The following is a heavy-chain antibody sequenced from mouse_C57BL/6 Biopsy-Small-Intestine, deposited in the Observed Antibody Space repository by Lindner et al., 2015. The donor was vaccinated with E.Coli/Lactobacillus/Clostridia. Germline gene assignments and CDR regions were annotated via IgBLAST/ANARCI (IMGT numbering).Heavy chain of an antibody. V-gene: IGHV1-22*01. CDR2: INPKNGGI. CDR1: GYTFTDYN. J-gene: IGHJ2*01. CDR3: ASVGYDVDY. Sequence: VQLQESGPELVKPGASVQMSCKASGYTFTDYNMHWVKQSHGKSLEWIGYINPKNGGIRYNQKFEGKATLTVNKSSSTAYMEFRSLTSEDSAVYYCASVGYDVDYWGQGTTLTVSS. D-gene: IGHD2-2*01.